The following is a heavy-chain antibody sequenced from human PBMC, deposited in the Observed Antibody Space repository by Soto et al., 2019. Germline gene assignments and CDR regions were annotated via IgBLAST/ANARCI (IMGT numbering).Heavy chain of an antibody. CDR1: DGSIRNYY. CDR3: ARHDVLDY. CDR2: IYYTGSA. J-gene: IGHJ4*02. V-gene: IGHV4-59*01. Sequence: SETLSLTCTVSDGSIRNYYWSWIRQPPGKGLEWIGHIYYTGSAKYNPSLKSRVIMSVDTSKNQFSLNLSSVTAADTAVYYCARHDVLDYWGQGTLVTVSS. D-gene: IGHD6-6*01.